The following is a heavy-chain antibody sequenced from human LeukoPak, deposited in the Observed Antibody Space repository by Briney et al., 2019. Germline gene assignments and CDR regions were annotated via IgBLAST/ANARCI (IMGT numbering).Heavy chain of an antibody. D-gene: IGHD2-8*01. CDR2: ISSSSSYI. V-gene: IGHV3-21*01. Sequence: GGSLRLSCAASGFTFSSYSMNWVRQAPGKGLEWVSSISSSSSYIYYADSVKGRFTISRDSAKNSLYLQMNSLRAEDTAVYYCASSIVLMIDYWGQGTLVTVSS. CDR1: GFTFSSYS. CDR3: ASSIVLMIDY. J-gene: IGHJ4*02.